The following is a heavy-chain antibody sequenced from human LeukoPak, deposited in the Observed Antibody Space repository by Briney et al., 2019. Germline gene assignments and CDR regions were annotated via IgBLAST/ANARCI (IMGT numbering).Heavy chain of an antibody. Sequence: SQTLSLTCTVSGGSISSGDYYWSWLRQPPGKGLEWIGYIYYSGNTYYNSSLKRRVTISVDTTENQFSLKLSAVTAADTAVYYCARGCGYGGIDWYFDLGGRGTLVTVSS. V-gene: IGHV4-30-4*01. D-gene: IGHD4-23*01. CDR1: GGSISSGDYY. J-gene: IGHJ2*01. CDR3: ARGCGYGGIDWYFDL. CDR2: IYYSGNT.